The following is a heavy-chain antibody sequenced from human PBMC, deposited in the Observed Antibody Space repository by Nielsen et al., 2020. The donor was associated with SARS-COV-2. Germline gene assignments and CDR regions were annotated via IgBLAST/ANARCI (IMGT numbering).Heavy chain of an antibody. D-gene: IGHD3-3*01. CDR2: IYYSGST. Sequence: SETLSLTCTVSTGINNYYWSWIRQPPGKGLEWIGYIYYSGSTNYNPSLKSRVTISVDTSKNQFSLKLSSVTAADTAVYYCARIAPITIFGVVSWFDPWGQGTLVTVSS. CDR1: TGINNYY. CDR3: ARIAPITIFGVVSWFDP. V-gene: IGHV4-59*01. J-gene: IGHJ5*02.